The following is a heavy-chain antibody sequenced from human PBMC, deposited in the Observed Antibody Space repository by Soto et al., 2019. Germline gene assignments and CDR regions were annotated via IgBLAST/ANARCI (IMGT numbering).Heavy chain of an antibody. CDR3: AKGRDKVGATDCDY. Sequence: GGSLRLSCAASGFTFSSYGMHWVRQAPGKGLEWVAVISYDGSNKYYADSVKGRFNISRDNSKNTLYLQMNSLRAEDTAVYYCAKGRDKVGATDCDYWGQGTLVTVSS. CDR1: GFTFSSYG. D-gene: IGHD2-21*01. CDR2: ISYDGSNK. V-gene: IGHV3-30*18. J-gene: IGHJ4*02.